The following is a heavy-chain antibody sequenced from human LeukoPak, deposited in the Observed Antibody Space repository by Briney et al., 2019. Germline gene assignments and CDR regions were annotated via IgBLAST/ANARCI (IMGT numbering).Heavy chain of an antibody. J-gene: IGHJ4*02. D-gene: IGHD5-12*01. V-gene: IGHV1-2*02. Sequence: GASVQVSCKASGYTFTGYYMHWVRQAPGQGLEWMGWINPNSGGTNYAQKFQGRVTMTRDTSISTAYMELSRLRSDDTAVYYCAGDAGSGYDPNYDYWGQGTLVTVSS. CDR2: INPNSGGT. CDR1: GYTFTGYY. CDR3: AGDAGSGYDPNYDY.